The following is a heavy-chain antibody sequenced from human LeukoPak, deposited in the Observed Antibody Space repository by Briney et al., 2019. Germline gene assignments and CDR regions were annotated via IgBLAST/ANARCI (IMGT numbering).Heavy chain of an antibody. J-gene: IGHJ4*02. D-gene: IGHD6-19*01. CDR1: GGSFSGYY. Sequence: SETLSLTCAVYGGSFSGYYWSWIRQPPGKGLEWIGEINHSGSTNYNPSLKSRVTISVDTSKNQFSLKLSSVTAADTAVYYCARGPAVAGYDYWGQGTLVTVSS. V-gene: IGHV4-34*01. CDR2: INHSGST. CDR3: ARGPAVAGYDY.